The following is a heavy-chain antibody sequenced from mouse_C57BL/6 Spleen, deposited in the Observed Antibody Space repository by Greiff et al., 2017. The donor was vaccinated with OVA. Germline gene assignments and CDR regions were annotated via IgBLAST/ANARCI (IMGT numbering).Heavy chain of an antibody. D-gene: IGHD2-4*01. CDR2: INYDGSST. CDR1: GFTFSDYY. Sequence: EVNVVESEGGLVQPGSSMKLSCTASGFTFSDYYMAWVRQVPEKGLDWVANINYDGSSTYYLDSLKSRFIISRDNAKNILYLQMSSLKSEDTATYNCARENDFFDYWGQGTTLTVSS. CDR3: ARENDFFDY. V-gene: IGHV5-16*01. J-gene: IGHJ2*01.